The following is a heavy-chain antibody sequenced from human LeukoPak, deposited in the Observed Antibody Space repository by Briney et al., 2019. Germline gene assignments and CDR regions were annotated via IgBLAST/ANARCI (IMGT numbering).Heavy chain of an antibody. D-gene: IGHD3-22*01. Sequence: GGSLRLSCAASGFTFSSFNMNWVRQAPGKGLEWVSSISYRSTNIYYAESVKGRFTISRDNARNSVYLQMNSLRPEDTAVFYCVGEGGYYSDNIRGSNFDSWGQGTLVTVSS. CDR2: ISYRSTNI. J-gene: IGHJ4*02. CDR3: VGEGGYYSDNIRGSNFDS. CDR1: GFTFSSFN. V-gene: IGHV3-21*01.